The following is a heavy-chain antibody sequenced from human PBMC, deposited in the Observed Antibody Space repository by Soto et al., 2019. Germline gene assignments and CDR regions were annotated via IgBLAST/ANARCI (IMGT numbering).Heavy chain of an antibody. V-gene: IGHV1-2*04. CDR2: VNPHSGAT. CDR1: GAPYTPSY. D-gene: IGHD1-26*01. CDR3: ARPPNPWEHYAFSI. J-gene: IGHJ3*02. Sequence: SEKALCKASGAPYTPSYLHSLPQAPGQGLEWMGWVNPHSGATVIAQKFLGSVTLTTDTSINTAYMELTSLTSDDTALYYSARPPNPWEHYAFSIWGHGTLVIVSS.